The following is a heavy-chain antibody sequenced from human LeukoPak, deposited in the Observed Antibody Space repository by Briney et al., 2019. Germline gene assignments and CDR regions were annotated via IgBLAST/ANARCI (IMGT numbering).Heavy chain of an antibody. V-gene: IGHV3-74*01. CDR2: IDSDGGST. J-gene: IGHJ3*01. CDR1: GFTLSRYW. D-gene: IGHD1-1*01. CDR3: ARGIPLGT. Sequence: GGSLRLSCAASGFTLSRYWMYWVRQVPGKGPGWVSHIDSDGGSTFYADSVKGPFAISRDNAKNTLYLQMNTLRPEDTAVYYCARGIPLGTWGQGTTVTVSS.